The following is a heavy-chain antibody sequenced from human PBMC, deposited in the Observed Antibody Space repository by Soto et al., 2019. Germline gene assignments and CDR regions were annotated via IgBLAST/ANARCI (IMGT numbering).Heavy chain of an antibody. D-gene: IGHD2-2*01. CDR2: IYSVGST. V-gene: IGHV3-53*01. Sequence: GSLRLSCAASGFTVSSNYMTWVRQAPGKGLEWVSIIYSVGSTYYADSVKGRFTISRDNSKNTLYLQMNSLRAEDTAVYYCARAGGYCSSTSCYYFDYWGQGTLVTVSS. J-gene: IGHJ4*02. CDR3: ARAGGYCSSTSCYYFDY. CDR1: GFTVSSNY.